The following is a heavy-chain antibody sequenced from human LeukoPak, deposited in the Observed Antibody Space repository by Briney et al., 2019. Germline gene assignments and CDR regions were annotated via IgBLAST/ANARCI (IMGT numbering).Heavy chain of an antibody. CDR2: IYPGDSDT. D-gene: IGHD3-10*01. Sequence: GESLKISCKGSGYSFTSYWIGWVRQMPGKGLEWMGIIYPGDSDTRYSPSFQGQVTISADKSISTAYLQWSSLKASDTAMYYCARLKRQYYYGSGSYSDNWFDPWGREPWSPSPQ. J-gene: IGHJ5*02. CDR1: GYSFTSYW. CDR3: ARLKRQYYYGSGSYSDNWFDP. V-gene: IGHV5-51*01.